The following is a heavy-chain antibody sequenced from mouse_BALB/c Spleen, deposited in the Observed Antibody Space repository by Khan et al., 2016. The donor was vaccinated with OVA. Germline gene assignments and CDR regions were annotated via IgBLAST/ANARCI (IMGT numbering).Heavy chain of an antibody. CDR3: AKGYGFFAD. CDR2: INPNTDNT. D-gene: IGHD1-2*01. J-gene: IGHJ3*01. CDR1: GYSFTDYY. V-gene: IGHV1-37*01. Sequence: VQLQQSGPDLVKTGASVKISCKASGYSFTDYYMNWVKLSHGKSLECIGRINPNTDNTNYNQKFKGKAILTVDTSSSTAYMELRSLTSEDYAVDFRAKGYGFFADWGPGTMVTVSA.